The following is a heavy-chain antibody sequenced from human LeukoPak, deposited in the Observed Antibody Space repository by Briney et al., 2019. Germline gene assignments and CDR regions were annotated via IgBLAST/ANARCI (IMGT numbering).Heavy chain of an antibody. CDR2: ISGSGGST. Sequence: GGSLRPSCAASGFTFSNYAMSWVRQAPGKGLEWVSGISGSGGSTYYADSVKGRFTISRDNSKNTLYLQMNSLRAEDTAVYYCAIFSLGEYQLLNDYWGQGTLVTVSS. J-gene: IGHJ4*02. V-gene: IGHV3-23*01. CDR1: GFTFSNYA. D-gene: IGHD2-2*01. CDR3: AIFSLGEYQLLNDY.